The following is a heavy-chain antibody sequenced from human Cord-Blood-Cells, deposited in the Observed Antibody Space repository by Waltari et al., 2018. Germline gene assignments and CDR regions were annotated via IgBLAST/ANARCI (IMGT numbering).Heavy chain of an antibody. Sequence: QVQLVQSGAEVKKPGASVKVSCKASGYTFTGYYMHWVRQAPGQGLEWMGWINPNSGGTNYAQKFQGRVTMTRDTSISTAYMELSRLRSDDTAVYYCARGPARITGTFYYFDYWGQGTLVTVSS. CDR1: GYTFTGYY. J-gene: IGHJ4*02. CDR2: INPNSGGT. V-gene: IGHV1-2*02. D-gene: IGHD1-7*01. CDR3: ARGPARITGTFYYFDY.